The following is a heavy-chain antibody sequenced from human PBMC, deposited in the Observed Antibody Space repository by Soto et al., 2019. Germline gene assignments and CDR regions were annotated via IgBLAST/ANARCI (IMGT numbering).Heavy chain of an antibody. J-gene: IGHJ6*02. V-gene: IGHV4-39*01. Sequence: NPSETLSLTCTVSGGSISSSSYYWGWIRQPPGKGLEWIGSIYYSGSTYYNPSLKSRVTISVDTSKNQFSLKLSSVTAADTAVYYCASITIFGVVINYYYYGMDVWGQGTTVT. CDR2: IYYSGST. CDR3: ASITIFGVVINYYYYGMDV. D-gene: IGHD3-3*01. CDR1: GGSISSSSYY.